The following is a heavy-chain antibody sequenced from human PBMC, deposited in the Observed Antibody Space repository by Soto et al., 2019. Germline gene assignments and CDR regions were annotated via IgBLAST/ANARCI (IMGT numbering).Heavy chain of an antibody. CDR1: GFTVSSNY. V-gene: IGHV3-66*01. Sequence: GGSLRLSCAASGFTVSSNYMSWVRQAPGKGLEWVSVIYSGGSTYYADSVKGRFTISRDNSKNTLYLQMNSLRAEDTAVYYCSRARSRKWYYYYYMDVWGKGTTVTVSS. J-gene: IGHJ6*03. D-gene: IGHD2-8*01. CDR3: SRARSRKWYYYYYMDV. CDR2: IYSGGST.